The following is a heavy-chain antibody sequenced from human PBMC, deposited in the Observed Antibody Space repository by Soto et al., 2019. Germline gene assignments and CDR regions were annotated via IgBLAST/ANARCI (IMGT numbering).Heavy chain of an antibody. Sequence: SETLSLTCTVSGGSITNYYYSWIRQPPGKGLEWIGYIFHTGTTSYNPSLKSQVTLSVDTSQSQFSLKLNSVTAADTAVYYCTTEAYDNSGSLAFDIWGPGTLVTVSS. J-gene: IGHJ3*02. D-gene: IGHD3-22*01. V-gene: IGHV4-59*08. CDR3: TTEAYDNSGSLAFDI. CDR1: GGSITNYY. CDR2: IFHTGTT.